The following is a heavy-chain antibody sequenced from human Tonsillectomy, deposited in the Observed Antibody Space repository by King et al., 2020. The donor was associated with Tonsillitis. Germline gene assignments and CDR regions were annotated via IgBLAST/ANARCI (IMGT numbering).Heavy chain of an antibody. CDR2: IESKPTSNPQ. J-gene: IGHJ4*02. D-gene: IGHD4-17*01. CDR1: GFTLIGPA. CDR3: TRFAAPEYGDYGDY. V-gene: IGHV3-73*02. Sequence: VQLVESGGGLVRPGGSRKPSGQASGFTLIGPALHWARQASGKGRDGVGRIESKPTSNPQAYAASVKGSFTIPRDDSRNTGYLRMNSLKTEDTAVYYCTRFAAPEYGDYGDYWGQGTLVTVSS.